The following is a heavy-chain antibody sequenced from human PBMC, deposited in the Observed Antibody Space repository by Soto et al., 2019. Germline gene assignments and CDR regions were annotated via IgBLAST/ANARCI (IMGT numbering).Heavy chain of an antibody. V-gene: IGHV4-34*01. CDR1: GGSFSGYY. J-gene: IGHJ6*02. CDR3: ARANVVPAAMFRGYYYYGMDV. D-gene: IGHD2-2*01. CDR2: INHSGST. Sequence: PSETLSLTCAVYGGSFSGYYWSWIRQPPGKGLECIGEINHSGSTNYNPSLKSRVTISVDTSKNQFSLKLSSVTAADTAVYYCARANVVPAAMFRGYYYYGMDVWGQGTTVTVSS.